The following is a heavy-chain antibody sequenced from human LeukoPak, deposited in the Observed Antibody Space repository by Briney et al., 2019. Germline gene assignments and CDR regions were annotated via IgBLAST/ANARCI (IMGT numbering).Heavy chain of an antibody. Sequence: ASVKVSCKASGYTFTSYYMRWVRQAPGQGLEWMGIINPSGGSTSYAQKFQGRVTMTRDMSTSTVYMELSSLRSEDTAVYYCARDWGSRSIAARPPDYWGQGTLVTVSS. D-gene: IGHD6-6*01. CDR1: GYTFTSYY. CDR2: INPSGGST. V-gene: IGHV1-46*01. CDR3: ARDWGSRSIAARPPDY. J-gene: IGHJ4*02.